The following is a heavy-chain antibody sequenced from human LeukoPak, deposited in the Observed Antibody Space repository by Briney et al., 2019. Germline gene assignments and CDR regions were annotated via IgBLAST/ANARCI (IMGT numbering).Heavy chain of an antibody. V-gene: IGHV1-46*01. CDR1: GYTFTSYY. D-gene: IGHD3-22*01. Sequence: ASVKVSCKASGYTFTSYYMHWVRQAPGQGLGWMGIINPSGGSTSYAQKFQGRVTMTRDKSTSTVYMELSSLRSEDTAVYYCARMRPLPTNYYDSSGYSSYFDYWGQGTLVTVSS. J-gene: IGHJ4*02. CDR3: ARMRPLPTNYYDSSGYSSYFDY. CDR2: INPSGGST.